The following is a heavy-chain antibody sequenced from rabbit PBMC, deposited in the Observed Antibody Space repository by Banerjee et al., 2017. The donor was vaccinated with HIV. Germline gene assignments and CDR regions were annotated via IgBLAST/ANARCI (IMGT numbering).Heavy chain of an antibody. CDR3: ARDGTAYAGYGYAGFNL. Sequence: QEQLEESGGDLVKPEGSLTLTCTASGFSFSNKYVMCWVRQAPGKGLEWIACINTSSGSTYYASWAKGRFTISRASSTTVTLQMTSLTAADTATYFCARDGTAYAGYGYAGFNLWGPGTLVTVS. CDR1: GFSFSNKYV. V-gene: IGHV1S45*01. D-gene: IGHD6-1*01. CDR2: INTSSGST. J-gene: IGHJ4*01.